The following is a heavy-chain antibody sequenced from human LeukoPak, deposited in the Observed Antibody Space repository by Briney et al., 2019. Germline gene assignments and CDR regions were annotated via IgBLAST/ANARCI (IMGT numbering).Heavy chain of an antibody. CDR3: SRRDRNKGVDY. V-gene: IGHV3-53*01. J-gene: IGHJ4*02. CDR2: IYSGGTT. Sequence: GGSLRLSCAVSGFTVSDNYMSWVRQAPGKGLEGVAIIYSGGTTFYADSVKGRFTISRDSSKNTVYLQMNSLRAEDTATYHCSRRDRNKGVDYWGQGTLVTVSS. D-gene: IGHD2-8*01. CDR1: GFTVSDNY.